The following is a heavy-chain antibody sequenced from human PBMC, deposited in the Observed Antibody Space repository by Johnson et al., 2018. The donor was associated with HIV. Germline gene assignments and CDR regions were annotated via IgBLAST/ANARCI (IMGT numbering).Heavy chain of an antibody. CDR1: GFTFSSYG. V-gene: IGHV3-33*06. CDR2: IWYDGSNK. Sequence: QVQLVESGGGVVQPGRSLRLSCAASGFTFSSYGMHWVRQAPGKGLEWVAVIWYDGSNKYYADSVKGRFTISRDNSKNTLSLQMSSLRAEDTAVYFCAKAKYTGTYLDTFDIWGQGTVVTVSS. D-gene: IGHD1/OR15-1a*01. CDR3: AKAKYTGTYLDTFDI. J-gene: IGHJ3*02.